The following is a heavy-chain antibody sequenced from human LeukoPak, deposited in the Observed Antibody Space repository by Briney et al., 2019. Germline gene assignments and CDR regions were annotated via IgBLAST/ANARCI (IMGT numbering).Heavy chain of an antibody. D-gene: IGHD3-10*01. J-gene: IGHJ4*02. V-gene: IGHV4-39*01. CDR3: ARLSCGSGSHYNFYFDF. Sequence: PSQTLSLTCTVSGGSISSGSHYWGWIRQPPGKELEWIENIYYSGNSYYNPSLKSRVTISVDASKNQYSLNLSSVTAADTAVYYCARLSCGSGSHYNFYFDFWGQGTLVTVSA. CDR1: GGSISSGSHY. CDR2: IYYSGNS.